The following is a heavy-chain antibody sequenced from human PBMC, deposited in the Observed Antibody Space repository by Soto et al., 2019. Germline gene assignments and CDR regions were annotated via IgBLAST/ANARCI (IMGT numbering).Heavy chain of an antibody. V-gene: IGHV4-39*01. D-gene: IGHD3-9*01. CDR1: GDSITSNSYF. CDR3: ARGPGFLTP. J-gene: IGHJ5*02. Sequence: PSETLSLTCTVSGDSITSNSYFWAWIRQPPGKGLEWIGSIYYSGTTYYNPSLKSRVTISVDRSKNQFSLKLSSVTAADSAVYYCARGPGFLTPGGQGFLVTVSS. CDR2: IYYSGTT.